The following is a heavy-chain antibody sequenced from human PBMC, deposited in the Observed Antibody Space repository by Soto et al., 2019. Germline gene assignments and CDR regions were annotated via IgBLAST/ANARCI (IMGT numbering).Heavy chain of an antibody. CDR3: ARDSAQQHDPGMDV. D-gene: IGHD6-13*01. CDR2: IIPIFGTA. V-gene: IGHV1-69*12. J-gene: IGHJ6*02. CDR1: GGTFSSYA. Sequence: QVQLVQSGAEVKKPGSSVKVSCKASGGTFSSYAISGVRQAPGQGLEWMGGIIPIFGTANYAQKFQGRVTLTADESTSTAYMELSSLRSEDTAVYYCARDSAQQHDPGMDVWGQGTTVTVSS.